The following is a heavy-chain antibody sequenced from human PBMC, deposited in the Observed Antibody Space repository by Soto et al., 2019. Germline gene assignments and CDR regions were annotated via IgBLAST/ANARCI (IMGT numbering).Heavy chain of an antibody. D-gene: IGHD3-22*01. CDR2: VYHSGST. J-gene: IGHJ4*02. Sequence: PSETLSLTCAVSGGSISSGGYCWSWIRQPPGKGLEWIGYVYHSGSTYYNPSLKSRVTISVDRSKNQFSLKLSSVTAADTAVYYCASSREYDGSGYYTPYYFDYWGQGTLVTVSS. CDR3: ASSREYDGSGYYTPYYFDY. CDR1: GGSISSGGYC. V-gene: IGHV4-30-2*01.